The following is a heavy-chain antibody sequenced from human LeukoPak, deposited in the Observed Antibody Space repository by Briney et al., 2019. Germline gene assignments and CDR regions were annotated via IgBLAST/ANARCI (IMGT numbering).Heavy chain of an antibody. V-gene: IGHV4-39*07. J-gene: IGHJ3*02. D-gene: IGHD3-3*01. Sequence: SETLSLTCTFSGGSISSSSYYWGWIRQPPGKGLEWIGSIYYGGSTYYNPSLKSRVTISVDTSKNQFSLKLSSVTAADTAVYYCARDHAGITIFGVVNNDAFDIWGQGTMVTVSS. CDR2: IYYGGST. CDR1: GGSISSSSYY. CDR3: ARDHAGITIFGVVNNDAFDI.